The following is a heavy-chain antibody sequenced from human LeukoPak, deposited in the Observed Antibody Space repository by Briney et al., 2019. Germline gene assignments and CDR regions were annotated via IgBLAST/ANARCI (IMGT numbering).Heavy chain of an antibody. Sequence: GGSLRLSCAASGFTFSSYSMNWVRQAPGRGLEWVSYISGSSGTTYYADSVQGRFTISRDNAKNSLYLQMNSLRAEDTAVYYCAKDLHPRSGAFDIWGQGTMVTVSS. CDR1: GFTFSSYS. CDR2: ISGSSGTT. J-gene: IGHJ3*02. CDR3: AKDLHPRSGAFDI. V-gene: IGHV3-48*01. D-gene: IGHD3-10*01.